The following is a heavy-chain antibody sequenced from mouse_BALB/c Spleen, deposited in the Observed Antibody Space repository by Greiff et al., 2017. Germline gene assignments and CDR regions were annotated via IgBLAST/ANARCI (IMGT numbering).Heavy chain of an antibody. Sequence: QVQLKESGAELVRPGASVTLSCKASGYTFTDYEMHWVKQTPVHGLEWIGAIDPETGGTAYNQKFKGKATLTADKSSSTAYMELRSLTSEDSAVYYCTRCKSYYYAMDYWGQGTSVTVSS. D-gene: IGHD1-3*01. CDR1: GYTFTDYE. CDR2: IDPETGGT. CDR3: TRCKSYYYAMDY. J-gene: IGHJ4*01. V-gene: IGHV1-15*01.